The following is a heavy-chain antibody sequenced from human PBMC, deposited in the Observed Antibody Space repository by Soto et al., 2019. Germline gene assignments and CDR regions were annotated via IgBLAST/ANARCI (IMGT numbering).Heavy chain of an antibody. CDR1: GLTVSGKKY. CDR2: FYDLDGT. J-gene: IGHJ3*01. Sequence: DVQLVESGGGLIQPGGSLRLSCAVSGLTVSGKKYVAWFRQAPGKGLECVSGFYDLDGTYYADSLKGRFTTSGDSSRTIVYLQMNDLRPEDTAVYYCATWHLQEHAYDVWGQGTTVTVSS. V-gene: IGHV3-53*01. CDR3: ATWHLQEHAYDV. D-gene: IGHD4-4*01.